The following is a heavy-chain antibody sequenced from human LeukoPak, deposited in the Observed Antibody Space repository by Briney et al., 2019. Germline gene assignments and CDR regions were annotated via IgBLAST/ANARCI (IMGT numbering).Heavy chain of an antibody. CDR1: GFTFSTYA. CDR2: ISYDGSNT. Sequence: GGSLRLSCAAFGFTFSTYAMHWVRQAPGKGLEWVAVISYDGSNTYYADSVKGRFTISRDNSKNTLYLQVNSLRAEDTAVYYCGRHIYPWKYADGFDISGQGTMVTVSS. V-gene: IGHV3-30*04. J-gene: IGHJ3*02. D-gene: IGHD1-7*01. CDR3: GRHIYPWKYADGFDI.